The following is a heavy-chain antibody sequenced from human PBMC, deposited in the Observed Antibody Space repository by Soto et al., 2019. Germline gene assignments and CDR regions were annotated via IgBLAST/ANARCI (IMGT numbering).Heavy chain of an antibody. Sequence: PGGSLRLSCSASGFTFGDYAMTWVRQAPGKGLEWVSFIGNQTYGGTVEYAASVKGRFTISRDDSKSIAYLQMNSLKNEDTAVYFRARILDSSTYGPDKWGPGTQLTVSS. CDR1: GFTFGDYA. CDR3: ARILDSSTYGPDK. CDR2: IGNQTYGGTV. J-gene: IGHJ4*02. V-gene: IGHV3-49*04. D-gene: IGHD2-2*01.